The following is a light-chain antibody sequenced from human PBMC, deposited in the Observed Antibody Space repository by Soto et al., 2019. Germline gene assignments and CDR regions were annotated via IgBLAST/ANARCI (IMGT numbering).Light chain of an antibody. V-gene: IGKV1-9*01. CDR3: QQLTSYPLT. J-gene: IGKJ3*01. Sequence: DIQLTQSPSILSASVGDRVTITCRASQGISSYLAWYQQKPGKAPKLLIYAASTLQSGVPSRFSGSGSGTEFTLTLSSLQTEDFATYYCQQLTSYPLTCGPGNKGDIK. CDR1: QGISSY. CDR2: AAS.